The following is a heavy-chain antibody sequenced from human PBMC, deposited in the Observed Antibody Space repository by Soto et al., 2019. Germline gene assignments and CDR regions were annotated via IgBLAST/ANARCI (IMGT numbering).Heavy chain of an antibody. J-gene: IGHJ4*02. CDR2: IIPIFGTA. V-gene: IGHV1-69*13. CDR3: ARGRTGTPYYFDY. Sequence: GAPLKVTCEAFGGTFGSYALRWVLQAPGQGLEWMGGIIPIFGTANYAQKFQGRVTITADESTSTAYMELSSLRSEDTAVYYCARGRTGTPYYFDYWGQGTLVTVSS. D-gene: IGHD1-1*01. CDR1: GGTFGSYA.